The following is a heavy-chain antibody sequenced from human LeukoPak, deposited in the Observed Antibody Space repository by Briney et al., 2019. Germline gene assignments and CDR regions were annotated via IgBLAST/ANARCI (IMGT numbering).Heavy chain of an antibody. CDR3: ARLRRSGSSRSHRDWFDT. D-gene: IGHD1-26*01. Sequence: GESLKISCKGSGYSLTSYWIGWVRQMPGKGLEGMGIIYPGDSDTRYSPSFQGQVTISADKSISTAYLQWSSLKASDTAMYYCARLRRSGSSRSHRDWFDTWGQGTLVTVSS. V-gene: IGHV5-51*01. J-gene: IGHJ5*02. CDR2: IYPGDSDT. CDR1: GYSLTSYW.